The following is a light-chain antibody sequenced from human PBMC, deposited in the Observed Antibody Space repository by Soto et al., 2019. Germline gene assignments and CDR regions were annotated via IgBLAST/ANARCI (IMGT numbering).Light chain of an antibody. CDR2: DAS. CDR3: QHYDTYWT. J-gene: IGKJ1*01. Sequence: DIQMTQSPSTLSASVGDRVTITCRATQSIGTWVAWYQQKPGKAPKLLIFDASTLEGRVPSRFSGSGSGTEFSLSIDSLQPDDFATYYCQHYDTYWTFGQGTKVEV. CDR1: QSIGTW. V-gene: IGKV1-5*01.